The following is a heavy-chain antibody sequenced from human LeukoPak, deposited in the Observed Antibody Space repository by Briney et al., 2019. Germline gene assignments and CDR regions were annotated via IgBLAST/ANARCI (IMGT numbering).Heavy chain of an antibody. V-gene: IGHV3-11*01. J-gene: IGHJ4*02. CDR3: ARVTARYFDY. CDR1: GFTFDDYA. D-gene: IGHD2-21*02. CDR2: ISSSGSTI. Sequence: PGGSLRLSCAASGFTFDDYAMHWVRQAPGKGLEWVSYISSSGSTIYYADSVKGRFTISRDNAKNSLYLQMNSLRAEDTAVYYCARVTARYFDYWGQGTLVTVSS.